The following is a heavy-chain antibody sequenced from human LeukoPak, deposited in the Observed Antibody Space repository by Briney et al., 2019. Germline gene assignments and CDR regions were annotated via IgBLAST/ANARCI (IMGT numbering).Heavy chain of an antibody. Sequence: GGSLRLSCAASGFTFSSYSMNWVRPAPVKVLDLVSYISSYSSIIYYADSVKGRFTISRDNAKNSLYLQMNSLRDEDTAVYYCARGGSWNEDWFDPWGQGTLVTVSS. D-gene: IGHD1-1*01. CDR1: GFTFSSYS. J-gene: IGHJ5*02. CDR3: ARGGSWNEDWFDP. CDR2: ISSYSSII. V-gene: IGHV3-48*02.